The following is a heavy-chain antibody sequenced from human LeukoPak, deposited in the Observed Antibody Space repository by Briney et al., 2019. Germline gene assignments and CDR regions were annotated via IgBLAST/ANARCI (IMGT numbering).Heavy chain of an antibody. CDR1: GGSISNYY. CDR3: ARARRWNAAVEGWWFDP. V-gene: IGHV4-59*01. J-gene: IGHJ5*02. D-gene: IGHD1-1*01. Sequence: SETLSLTCTVSGGSISNYYWSWIRQSPVKGLEWIGFIYYSGSTNYNPSLKSRVTISVDTSKDQFSLKLSSVTAADTAVYYCARARRWNAAVEGWWFDPWGQGTLVTVSS. CDR2: IYYSGST.